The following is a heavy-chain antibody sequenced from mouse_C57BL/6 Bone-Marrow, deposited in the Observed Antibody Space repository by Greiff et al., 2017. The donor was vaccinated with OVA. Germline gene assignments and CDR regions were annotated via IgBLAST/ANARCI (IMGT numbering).Heavy chain of an antibody. V-gene: IGHV5-9*04. CDR1: GFTFSSYT. CDR2: ISGGGGNT. D-gene: IGHD1-1*01. Sequence: EVQGVESGGGLVKPGGSLKLSCAASGFTFSSYTMSWVRQTPEKRLEWVATISGGGGNTYYPDSVKGRFTISRDNAKNTLYLQMSHLKSEDTAMYYCAREDYYGSRYFDVWGTGTTVTVSS. J-gene: IGHJ1*03. CDR3: AREDYYGSRYFDV.